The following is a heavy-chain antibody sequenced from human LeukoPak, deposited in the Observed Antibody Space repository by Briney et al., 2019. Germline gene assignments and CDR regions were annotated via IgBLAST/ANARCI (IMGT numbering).Heavy chain of an antibody. J-gene: IGHJ4*02. CDR1: GFNFSTYG. CDR2: TSYDGSKK. V-gene: IGHV3-30*18. Sequence: PGGSLRLSCAASGFNFSTYGMHWVRQAPGKGLEWVAVTSYDGSKKNYADSVKGRLTISRDNSKNTLYLQMNSLRAEDTAVYYCAKGPIRYFDWSPFDFWGQGTRVTVSS. D-gene: IGHD3-9*01. CDR3: AKGPIRYFDWSPFDF.